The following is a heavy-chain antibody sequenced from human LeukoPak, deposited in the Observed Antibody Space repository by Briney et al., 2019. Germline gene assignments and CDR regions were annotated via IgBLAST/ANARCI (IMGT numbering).Heavy chain of an antibody. CDR2: ISGSGSST. CDR1: GFTFSSYV. V-gene: IGHV3-23*01. Sequence: QPGGSLRLSCAASGFTFSSYVMSWVRQAPGKGLEWVSAISGSGSSTYYADSVKGRFTISRDNSKNTLFLQMNSLRAEDTAVYYCAIRPLSSSYLNNAVDPWGQGALVTVPS. CDR3: AIRPLSSSYLNNAVDP. D-gene: IGHD4-11*01. J-gene: IGHJ5*02.